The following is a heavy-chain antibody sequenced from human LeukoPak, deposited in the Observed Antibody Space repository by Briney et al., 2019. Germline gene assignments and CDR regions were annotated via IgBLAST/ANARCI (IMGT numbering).Heavy chain of an antibody. CDR2: ISSSSSYI. CDR3: ARDEITMIVDY. Sequence: PGGSLRLSCAASGFTFSSYSMNWVRQAPGKGLEWVSSISSSSSYIYYADSVKGRFTISRDNAKNSLYLQMNSLRAADTAVYYCARDEITMIVDYWGQGTLVTVSS. J-gene: IGHJ4*02. V-gene: IGHV3-21*01. D-gene: IGHD3-22*01. CDR1: GFTFSSYS.